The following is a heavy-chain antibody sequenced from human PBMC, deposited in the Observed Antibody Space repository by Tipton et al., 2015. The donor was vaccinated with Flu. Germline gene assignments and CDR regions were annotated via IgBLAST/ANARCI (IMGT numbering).Heavy chain of an antibody. D-gene: IGHD6-19*01. J-gene: IGHJ4*02. CDR2: INHSGST. CDR1: GGSFSGYY. Sequence: TLSLTCAVYGGSFSGYYWSWIRQPPGKGLEWIGEINHSGSTNYNPSLKSRVTISVDTSKNQFSPKLSSVTAADTAVYYCARADIAVSWRNFDYWGQGTLVTVSS. V-gene: IGHV4-34*01. CDR3: ARADIAVSWRNFDY.